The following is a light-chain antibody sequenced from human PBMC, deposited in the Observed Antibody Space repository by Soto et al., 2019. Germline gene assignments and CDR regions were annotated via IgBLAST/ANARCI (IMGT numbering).Light chain of an antibody. Sequence: EIVLTQSPATLSLSPGERATLSCRASQSVSSHLAWYQQKPGQAPRLVIYEASNRATGIPARFSGSGSGTEFTLTISSLEPEDFAIYYCQQRSNWPLTFGGGTKVEI. CDR1: QSVSSH. CDR3: QQRSNWPLT. V-gene: IGKV3-11*01. J-gene: IGKJ4*01. CDR2: EAS.